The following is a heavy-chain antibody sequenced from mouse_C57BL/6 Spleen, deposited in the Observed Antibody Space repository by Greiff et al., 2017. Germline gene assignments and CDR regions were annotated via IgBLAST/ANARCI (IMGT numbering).Heavy chain of an antibody. CDR1: GYSFTGYY. CDR3: ARYGDYRMDY. Sequence: EVQLQQSGPELVKPGASVKISCKASGYSFTGYYMNWVKQSPEKSLEWIGEINPSTGGTTYNQKFKAKATLTVDKSSSTAYMRLKSLTSEDSAVYYCARYGDYRMDYWGQGTSVTVSS. V-gene: IGHV1-42*01. D-gene: IGHD2-13*01. CDR2: INPSTGGT. J-gene: IGHJ4*01.